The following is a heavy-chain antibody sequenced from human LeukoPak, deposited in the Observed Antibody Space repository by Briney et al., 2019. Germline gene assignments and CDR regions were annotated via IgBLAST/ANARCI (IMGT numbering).Heavy chain of an antibody. D-gene: IGHD2-2*01. CDR1: GGSVSNYY. V-gene: IGHV4-59*02. CDR2: IYYSGST. Sequence: PSETLSLTCSVSGGSVSNYYWSWIRQPPGKGLEWIGYIYYSGSTNYNPSLKSRVTVSVDTSKNQFSLKLSSVTAADTAVYYCARRGYCSSTSCYIFGYWGQGTLVTVSS. CDR3: ARRGYCSSTSCYIFGY. J-gene: IGHJ4*02.